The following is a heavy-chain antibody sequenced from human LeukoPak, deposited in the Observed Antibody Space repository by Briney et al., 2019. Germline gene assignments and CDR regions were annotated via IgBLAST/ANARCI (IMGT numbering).Heavy chain of an antibody. CDR1: GYTFTGYY. D-gene: IGHD6-19*01. J-gene: IGHJ4*02. Sequence: ASVKASCKASGYTFTGYYMHWVRQAPGQGLEWMGWINPNSGGTNYAQKFQGRVTMTRDTSISTAYMELSRLRSDDTAVYYCASSILAVAGSGIDYWGQGTLVTVSS. CDR2: INPNSGGT. V-gene: IGHV1-2*02. CDR3: ASSILAVAGSGIDY.